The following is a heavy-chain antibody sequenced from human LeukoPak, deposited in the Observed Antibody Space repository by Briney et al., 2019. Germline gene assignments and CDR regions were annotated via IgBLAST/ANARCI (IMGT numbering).Heavy chain of an antibody. V-gene: IGHV3-30*02. CDR2: IRYDGSNK. D-gene: IGHD4-11*01. CDR1: GFTFSSYG. Sequence: PGGSLRLSCAASGFTFSSYGMHWVRQAPGKGLEWVAFIRYDGSNKYYADSVKGRFTISRDNSKNTRYLQMNSLRSEDTAVYYCARDWYNNSDAFDIWGQGTMVTVSS. CDR3: ARDWYNNSDAFDI. J-gene: IGHJ3*02.